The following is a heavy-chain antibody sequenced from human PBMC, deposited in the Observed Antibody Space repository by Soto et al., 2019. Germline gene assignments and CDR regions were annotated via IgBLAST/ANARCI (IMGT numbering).Heavy chain of an antibody. V-gene: IGHV1-8*01. CDR3: VRAVINLYNRCNP. J-gene: IGHJ5*02. D-gene: IGHD3-22*01. CDR1: GYTFTTYD. Sequence: QVQLVQSGAEVKKPGASVKVSCKASGYTFTTYDINWVRQAAGQGLEWMGWMNPNSGNTGYAQRYQGIDTMTGNTSISTDYMALSSLRSEDTPAYYCVRAVINLYNRCNPWAQRTLVTVS. CDR2: MNPNSGNT.